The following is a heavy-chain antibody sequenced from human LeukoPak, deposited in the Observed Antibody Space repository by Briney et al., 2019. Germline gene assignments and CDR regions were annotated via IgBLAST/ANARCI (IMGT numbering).Heavy chain of an antibody. CDR3: ARVTEYWFDP. Sequence: GSSVKVSCKASGGTFSSYAISWVRQAPGQGLEWMGGIIPIFGTANYAQKFQGRVTITADESTSTAYMELSGLRSEDTAVYYCARVTEYWFDPWGQGTLVTVSS. CDR1: GGTFSSYA. J-gene: IGHJ5*02. V-gene: IGHV1-69*01. CDR2: IIPIFGTA.